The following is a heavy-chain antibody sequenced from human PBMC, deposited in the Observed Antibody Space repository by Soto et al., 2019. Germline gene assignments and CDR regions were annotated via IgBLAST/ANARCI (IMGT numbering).Heavy chain of an antibody. D-gene: IGHD2-2*02. CDR3: ARSLTEGYCTITGCYTRPLYGMDV. Sequence: QEQLVQSGAEVKKPGASVKVSCKASGYTFSGYYIHWLRQAPGQGLEWMGWINPNSGGTNYAQKFQGRVTVTRDTPTSTAYMELSRLTSDDTAAYYCARSLTEGYCTITGCYTRPLYGMDVWVQGTTVTVSS. CDR1: GYTFSGYY. CDR2: INPNSGGT. J-gene: IGHJ6*02. V-gene: IGHV1-2*02.